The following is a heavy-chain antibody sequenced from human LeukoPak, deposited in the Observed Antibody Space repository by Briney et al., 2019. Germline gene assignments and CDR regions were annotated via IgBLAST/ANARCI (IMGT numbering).Heavy chain of an antibody. J-gene: IGHJ4*02. CDR2: TYYRSKWYN. D-gene: IGHD3-10*01. Sequence: SQTLSLTCAISGDSVSSNSAAWNWIRQSPSRGLEWLGRTYYRSKWYNDYAVSVKSRITINPDTSKNQFSLQLNPVTPEDTAVYYCARDLSSITMVRGVIIVGLYYFDYWGQGTLVTVSS. CDR3: ARDLSSITMVRGVIIVGLYYFDY. CDR1: GDSVSSNSAA. V-gene: IGHV6-1*01.